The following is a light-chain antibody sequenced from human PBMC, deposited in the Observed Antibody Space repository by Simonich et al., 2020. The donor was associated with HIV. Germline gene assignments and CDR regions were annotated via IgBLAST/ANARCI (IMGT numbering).Light chain of an antibody. Sequence: EIVLTQSPATLSLSPGERATLSCWARQSVSSNLAWYQQKPGQAPRLLIYGASTRATGIPARFSGSGSGTEFTLTISSMQSEDFAVYYCQQYNNWPPWTFGQGTKVEIK. CDR3: QQYNNWPPWT. V-gene: IGKV3-15*01. CDR2: GAS. J-gene: IGKJ1*01. CDR1: QSVSSN.